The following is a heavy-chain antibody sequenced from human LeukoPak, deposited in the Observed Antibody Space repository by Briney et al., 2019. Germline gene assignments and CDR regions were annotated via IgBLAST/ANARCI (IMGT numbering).Heavy chain of an antibody. CDR3: ARDYGYGDYAPYNWFDP. CDR2: INAGNGNT. D-gene: IGHD4-17*01. CDR1: GYAFTSYA. Sequence: ASVKVSCKASGYAFTSYAMHWVRQAPGQRLEWMGWINAGNGNTKYSQKFQGRVTITRDTSASTAYMELSSLRSEDTAVYYCARDYGYGDYAPYNWFDPWGQGTLVTVSS. J-gene: IGHJ5*02. V-gene: IGHV1-3*01.